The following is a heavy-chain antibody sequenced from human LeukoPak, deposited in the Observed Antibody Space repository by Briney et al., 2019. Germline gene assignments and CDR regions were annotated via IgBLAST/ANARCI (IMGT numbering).Heavy chain of an antibody. V-gene: IGHV1-2*02. D-gene: IGHD6-19*01. J-gene: IGHJ4*02. CDR3: ARASKVAGNHRPFDY. CDR2: INPKSGGT. Sequence: ASVKVSCKASGYTFTDYYIHWLRQAPGQEFEWMGWINPKSGGTEYAQKYQGRVTMTRDTSLSPAYLELSGLRYDDTAVFYCARASKVAGNHRPFDYWGQGTLVTVSS. CDR1: GYTFTDYY.